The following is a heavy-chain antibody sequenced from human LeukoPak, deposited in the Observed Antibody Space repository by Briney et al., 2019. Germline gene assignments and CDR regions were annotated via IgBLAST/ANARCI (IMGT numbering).Heavy chain of an antibody. CDR1: GYTFTSYY. V-gene: IGHV1-46*01. CDR2: INPSGGST. Sequence: ASVKVSCKASGYTFTSYYMHWVRQAPGQGLEWMGIINPSGGSTSYAQKFQGRVTMTRDTSTSTVYMELSSPRSEDTAVYYCATSLPYGYYDSGGSNWFDPWGQGTLVTVSS. J-gene: IGHJ5*02. CDR3: ATSLPYGYYDSGGSNWFDP. D-gene: IGHD3-22*01.